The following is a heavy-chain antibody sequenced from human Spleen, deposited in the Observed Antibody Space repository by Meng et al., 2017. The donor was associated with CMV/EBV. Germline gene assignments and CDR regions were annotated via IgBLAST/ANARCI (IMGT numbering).Heavy chain of an antibody. CDR3: ARASIERGFDP. CDR2: IIPILGIA. CDR1: GLTFSTYA. J-gene: IGHJ5*02. D-gene: IGHD6-6*01. V-gene: IGHV1-69*04. Sequence: SCKAAGLTFSTYAFNWVRQAPGQGLEWMGRIIPILGIANYAQKFQGRVTITADKSTSTAYMELSSLRSEDTAVYYCARASIERGFDPWGQGTLVTVSS.